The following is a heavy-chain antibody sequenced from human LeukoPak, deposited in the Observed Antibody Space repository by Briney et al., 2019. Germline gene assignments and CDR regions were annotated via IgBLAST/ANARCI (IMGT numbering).Heavy chain of an antibody. CDR3: ARAVSGRFDY. Sequence: SSQTLSLTCTGTGGSMSPYHWGWIRQPPGKGLEWTEYIYCSGTTNYNPSLNSRVTITVDTSKNQFSLRLSSVTAADTAIYYCARAVSGRFDYWGQGTLVTVSS. CDR2: IYCSGTT. CDR1: GGSMSPYH. J-gene: IGHJ4*02. D-gene: IGHD6-19*01. V-gene: IGHV4-59*08.